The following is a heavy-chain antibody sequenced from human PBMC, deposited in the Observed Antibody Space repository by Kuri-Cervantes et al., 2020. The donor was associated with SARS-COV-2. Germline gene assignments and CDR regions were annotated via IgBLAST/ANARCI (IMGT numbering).Heavy chain of an antibody. V-gene: IGHV4-61*05. Sequence: GSLRLSCTVSGGSISSSSYYWSWIRQPPGKGLEWIGYIYYSGSTNYNPSLKSRVTISVDTSKNQFSLKLSSVTAADTAVYYCARGSAAGNDYWGQGTLVTVSS. D-gene: IGHD6-13*01. CDR1: GGSISSSSYY. CDR2: IYYSGST. J-gene: IGHJ4*02. CDR3: ARGSAAGNDY.